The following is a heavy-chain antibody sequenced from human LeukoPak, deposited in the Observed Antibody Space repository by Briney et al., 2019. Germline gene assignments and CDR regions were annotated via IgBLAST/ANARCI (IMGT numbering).Heavy chain of an antibody. CDR3: ARGLGDYVWGSYRPLTDY. CDR2: INPNSGNT. D-gene: IGHD3-16*02. Sequence: ASVKVSCKASGYTFTGYYMHWVRQAPGQGLEWMGWINPNSGNTGYAQKFQGRVTMTRNTSISTAYMELSSLRSEDTAVYYCARGLGDYVWGSYRPLTDYWGQGTLVTVSS. CDR1: GYTFTGYY. V-gene: IGHV1-8*02. J-gene: IGHJ4*02.